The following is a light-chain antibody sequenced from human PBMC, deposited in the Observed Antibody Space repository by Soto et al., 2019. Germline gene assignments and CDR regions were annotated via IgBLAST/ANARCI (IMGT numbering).Light chain of an antibody. CDR1: SGHSNYA. CDR2: LNSDGSY. CDR3: QTWGSGIVV. J-gene: IGLJ2*01. Sequence: QPVLTQSPSASASLGASVKLTCTLSSGHSNYAIAWHQQQSEKGPRYLMKLNSDGSYSKGDGIPDRFPGSSSGAERYLTIPRLQTEDEADYYCQTWGSGIVVFGGGTQLTVL. V-gene: IGLV4-69*01.